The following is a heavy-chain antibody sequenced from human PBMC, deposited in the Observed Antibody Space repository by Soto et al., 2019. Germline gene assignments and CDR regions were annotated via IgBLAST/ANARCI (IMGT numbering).Heavy chain of an antibody. CDR2: ISWNSGSI. D-gene: IGHD2-2*01. CDR3: AKDISRYQLLSLWFDP. Sequence: EVQLVESGGGLVQPGRSLRLSCAASGFTFDDYAMHWVRQAPGKGLEWVSGISWNSGSIGYADSVKGRFTISRDNAKNSLYLQMNSLRAEDMALYYCAKDISRYQLLSLWFDPWGQGTLVTVSS. CDR1: GFTFDDYA. J-gene: IGHJ5*02. V-gene: IGHV3-9*03.